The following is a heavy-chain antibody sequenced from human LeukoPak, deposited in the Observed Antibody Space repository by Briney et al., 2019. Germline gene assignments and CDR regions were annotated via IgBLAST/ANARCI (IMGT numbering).Heavy chain of an antibody. CDR3: ASAPIAAAGTYYYMDV. V-gene: IGHV4-31*03. CDR2: KYYSGSA. J-gene: IGHJ6*03. D-gene: IGHD6-13*01. Sequence: SQTLSLTCNVSGVSVSDGRYYWTWIRQHPGKGLEWIGYKYYSGSAKYNPSLKSRLTISIDTSKNQFSLQLSSVTAADTATYYCASAPIAAAGTYYYMDVWGKGTTVTVSS. CDR1: GVSVSDGRYY.